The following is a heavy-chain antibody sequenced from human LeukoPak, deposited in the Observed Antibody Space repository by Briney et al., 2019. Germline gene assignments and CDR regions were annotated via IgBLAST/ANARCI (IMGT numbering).Heavy chain of an antibody. CDR1: GFTFSSYA. CDR3: ARESSSWYKDY. Sequence: GRSLRLSCAASGFTFSSYAMHWVRQAPGKGLEWVAVISYDGSNKYYADSVKGRFTISRGNSKNTLYLQMNSLTAEDTAVYYCARESSSWYKDYWGQGTLVTVSS. J-gene: IGHJ4*02. CDR2: ISYDGSNK. V-gene: IGHV3-30-3*01. D-gene: IGHD6-13*01.